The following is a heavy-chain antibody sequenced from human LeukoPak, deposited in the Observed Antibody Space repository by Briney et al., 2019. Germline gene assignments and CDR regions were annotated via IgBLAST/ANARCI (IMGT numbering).Heavy chain of an antibody. D-gene: IGHD3-10*01. CDR1: GYTFTGYY. CDR2: INPNSGGT. J-gene: IGHJ6*02. V-gene: IGHV1-2*04. CDR3: ARSITMVRGAPAVSYYYYGMDV. Sequence: GASVMVSCKASGYTFTGYYMHWVRQAPGQGLEWMGWINPNSGGTNYAQKFQGWVTMTRDTSISTAYMELSRLRSDDTAVYYCARSITMVRGAPAVSYYYYGMDVWGQGTTVTVSS.